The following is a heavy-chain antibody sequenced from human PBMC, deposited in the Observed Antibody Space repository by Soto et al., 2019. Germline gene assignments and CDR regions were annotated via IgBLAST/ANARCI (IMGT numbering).Heavy chain of an antibody. CDR1: GGSIDSGAFS. J-gene: IGHJ4*02. CDR3: ASIHWAQSSLDY. CDR2: VTHSGTA. V-gene: IGHV4-30-2*01. Sequence: LSETLSLTCAVSGGSIDSGAFSLSWIRQPPGKGLEWIGYVTHSGTAYSIPSLNGRLTLSVDSSQTQFSLKLTSVTAADSAFSYCASIHWAQSSLDYWGRGILVTVYS. D-gene: IGHD6-19*01.